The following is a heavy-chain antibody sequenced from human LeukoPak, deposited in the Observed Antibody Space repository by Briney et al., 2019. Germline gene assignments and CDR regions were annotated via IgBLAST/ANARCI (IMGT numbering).Heavy chain of an antibody. J-gene: IGHJ4*02. D-gene: IGHD5-18*01. CDR1: GGSISSSNW. CDR3: ARQPRIQLWLKFDY. CDR2: IYHSGST. V-gene: IGHV4-4*02. Sequence: PSETLSLTCAVSGGSISSSNWWSLVRQPPGKGLEWIGEIYHSGSTNYNPSLKSRVTISVDKSKNQFSLKLSSVTAADTAVYYCARQPRIQLWLKFDYWGQGTLVTVSS.